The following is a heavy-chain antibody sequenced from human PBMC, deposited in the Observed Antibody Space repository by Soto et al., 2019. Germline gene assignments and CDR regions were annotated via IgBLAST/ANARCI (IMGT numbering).Heavy chain of an antibody. Sequence: PSETLSLTCTVSGGSMSRGDYYWSWIRQPPGKGLEWIGFIYHTGSTYYSPSLKSRVAISVDTSKNQFSLKLSSVTAADTAVYYCARSSTYYDYVWGSYRPKYYFDYWGQGTLVTVSS. V-gene: IGHV4-30-4*01. J-gene: IGHJ4*02. CDR3: ARSSTYYDYVWGSYRPKYYFDY. D-gene: IGHD3-16*02. CDR2: IYHTGST. CDR1: GGSMSRGDYY.